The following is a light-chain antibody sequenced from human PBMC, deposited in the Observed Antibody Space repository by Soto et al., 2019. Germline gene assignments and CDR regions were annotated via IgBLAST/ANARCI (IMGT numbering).Light chain of an antibody. J-gene: IGKJ4*01. V-gene: IGKV3-20*01. Sequence: EIVLTQSPGTLSLSPGESANLSCRASQSVRSGYFAWYQQKPGQAPRLLIVGASSRATGIPDRFSGGGSGTDFTLTISRLEPEDFALYYCHQYGNSPLTFGGGTTVEIK. CDR2: GAS. CDR1: QSVRSGY. CDR3: HQYGNSPLT.